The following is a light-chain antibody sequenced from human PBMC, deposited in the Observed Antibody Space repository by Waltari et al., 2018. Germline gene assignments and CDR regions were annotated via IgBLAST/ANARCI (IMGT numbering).Light chain of an antibody. V-gene: IGLV2-23*01. CDR2: EDT. CDR1: NINIGDYNL. J-gene: IGLJ2*01. Sequence: QSALTQPASVSGSPGQSITISCSGTNINIGDYNLVSWYQHHPGKAPKLIIYEDTKRPSVVSFRLSGSKSGNTASLTISGLQAEDEADYYGCSFAGRGTKIFGGGTKLTVL. CDR3: CSFAGRGTKI.